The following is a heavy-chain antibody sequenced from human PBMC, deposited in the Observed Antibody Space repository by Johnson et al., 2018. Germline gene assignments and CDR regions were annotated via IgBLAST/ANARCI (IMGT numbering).Heavy chain of an antibody. V-gene: IGHV3-43*01. Sequence: VQLVQSGGVVAQPGGSLRLSCAASGFTFDDYSMVWVRQLPGRGLEWVSLISWYGSYTYYADSAKGRFTISRDNSKNSLFLQINSLRTEDTAFYYCAKAANRKYYYYFGMDVWGRGTTVTVSS. CDR3: AKAANRKYYYYFGMDV. D-gene: IGHD1-14*01. CDR1: GFTFDDYS. CDR2: ISWYGSYT. J-gene: IGHJ6*02.